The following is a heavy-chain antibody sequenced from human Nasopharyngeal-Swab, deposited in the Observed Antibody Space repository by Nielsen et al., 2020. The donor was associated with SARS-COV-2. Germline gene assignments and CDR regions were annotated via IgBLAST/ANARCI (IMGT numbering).Heavy chain of an antibody. Sequence: SATLSLTCTVSDASISDDNWWRLMRQPPGKGLEWIGEVNHSGSTHYNPSLKSRVTISVDTSNNQFSLKLSSVTAADTALYYCARAGDLTAYYSYYMDVWGNGTTVTVSS. CDR1: DASISDDNW. V-gene: IGHV4-4*02. CDR3: ARAGDLTAYYSYYMDV. D-gene: IGHD2-21*02. J-gene: IGHJ6*03. CDR2: VNHSGST.